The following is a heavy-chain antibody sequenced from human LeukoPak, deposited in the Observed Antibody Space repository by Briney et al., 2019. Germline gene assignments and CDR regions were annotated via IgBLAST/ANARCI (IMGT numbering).Heavy chain of an antibody. CDR3: ARVLAAAGNNWFDP. J-gene: IGHJ5*02. V-gene: IGHV4-4*07. Sequence: SETLSLTCTVSGDSISSYYWSWIRQPAGKGLEWIGRIYTSGSTNYNPSLKSRVTISVDTSKNQFSLKLSSVTAADTAVYYCARVLAAAGNNWFDPWGQGTLVTVSS. CDR2: IYTSGST. CDR1: GDSISSYY. D-gene: IGHD6-13*01.